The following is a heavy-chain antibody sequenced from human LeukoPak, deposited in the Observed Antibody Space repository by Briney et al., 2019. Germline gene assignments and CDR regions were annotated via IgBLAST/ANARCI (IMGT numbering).Heavy chain of an antibody. CDR2: INHSGST. Sequence: PSETLSLTCAVYGGSFSGYYWSWIRQPPGKGLEWIGEINHSGSTNYSPSLKSRVTISVDTSKNQFSLKLSSVTAADTAVYYCAREGVGITMRTPTYYFDYWGQGTLVTVSS. D-gene: IGHD3-22*01. V-gene: IGHV4-34*01. CDR3: AREGVGITMRTPTYYFDY. CDR1: GGSFSGYY. J-gene: IGHJ4*02.